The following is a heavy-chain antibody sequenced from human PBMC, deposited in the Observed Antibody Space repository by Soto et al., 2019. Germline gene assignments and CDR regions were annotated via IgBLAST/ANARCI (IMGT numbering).Heavy chain of an antibody. Sequence: SETLSLTCTVSGGSISSSSYYWGWIRQPPGKGLEWIGSIYYSGSTYYNPSLKSRVTISVDTSKNQFSLKLSSVTAADTAVYYCASTAAIAAAGNAMGYYYGMDVWGQGTTVTVSS. J-gene: IGHJ6*02. CDR2: IYYSGST. D-gene: IGHD6-13*01. V-gene: IGHV4-39*01. CDR3: ASTAAIAAAGNAMGYYYGMDV. CDR1: GGSISSSSYY.